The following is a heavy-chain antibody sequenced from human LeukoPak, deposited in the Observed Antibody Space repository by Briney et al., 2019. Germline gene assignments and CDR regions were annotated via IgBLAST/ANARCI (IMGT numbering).Heavy chain of an antibody. J-gene: IGHJ5*02. D-gene: IGHD3-10*01. CDR3: AREAYYYGYNWFDP. Sequence: PGGSLRLSSAASGFTVSSNYMSWVRQAPGKGLEWVSVIYSGGSTYYADSVKGRFTISRDNSKNTLYLQMNSLRAEDTAVYYCAREAYYYGYNWFDPWGQGTLVTVSS. CDR1: GFTVSSNY. CDR2: IYSGGST. V-gene: IGHV3-53*01.